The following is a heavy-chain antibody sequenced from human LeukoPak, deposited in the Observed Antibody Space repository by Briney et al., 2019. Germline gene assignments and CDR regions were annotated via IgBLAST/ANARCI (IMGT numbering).Heavy chain of an antibody. CDR1: GFIFSSYS. CDR2: INHSGST. Sequence: GSLRLSCAASGFIFSSYSMNWVRQPPGKGLEWIGEINHSGSTNYNPSLKSRVTISVDTSKNQFSLKLSSVTAADTAVYYCARGPHPHWPLGQFWGQGSRVTVSS. CDR3: ARGPHPHWPLGQF. J-gene: IGHJ4*02. V-gene: IGHV4-34*01. D-gene: IGHD3-16*01.